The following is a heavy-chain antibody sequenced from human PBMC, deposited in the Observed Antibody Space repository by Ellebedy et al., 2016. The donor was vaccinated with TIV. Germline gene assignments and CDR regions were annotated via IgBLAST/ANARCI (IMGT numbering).Heavy chain of an antibody. D-gene: IGHD2-15*01. CDR3: ARVVVVAATYYYYYGMDV. CDR2: IYYSGST. J-gene: IGHJ6*02. CDR1: GGSISSGDYY. Sequence: SETLSLTXTVSGGSISSGDYYWSWIRQPPGKGLEWIGYIYYSGSTYYNPSLKSRVTISVDTSKNQFSLKLSSVTAADTAVYYCARVVVVAATYYYYYGMDVWGQGTTVTVSS. V-gene: IGHV4-30-4*08.